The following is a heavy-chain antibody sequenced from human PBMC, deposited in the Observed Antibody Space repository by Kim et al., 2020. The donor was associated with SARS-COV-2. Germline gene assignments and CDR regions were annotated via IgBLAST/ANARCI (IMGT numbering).Heavy chain of an antibody. D-gene: IGHD6-19*01. CDR3: ARVGRSGWTDDY. CDR2: ISSSSSTI. J-gene: IGHJ4*02. Sequence: GGSLRLSCAASGFAFSTYSINWVRQAPGKGLEWLSYISSSSSTIYYADSVRGRFTISRDNAENSVYLQMNSLGDEDTAVYYCARVGRSGWTDDYWDQGTLVTVSS. CDR1: GFAFSTYS. V-gene: IGHV3-48*02.